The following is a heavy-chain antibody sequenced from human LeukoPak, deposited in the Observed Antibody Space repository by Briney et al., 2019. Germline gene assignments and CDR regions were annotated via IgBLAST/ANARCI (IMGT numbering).Heavy chain of an antibody. CDR3: ATVYSSSPLRPMDV. J-gene: IGHJ6*02. Sequence: GGSLRLSCAASGFTFDDYAMNWVRQAPGKGLEWVSAISGSGGGTYYVDSVKGRFTISRDNSKNTLYLQMNSLRAEDTAVYYCATVYSSSPLRPMDVWGQGTTVTVSS. V-gene: IGHV3-23*01. CDR2: ISGSGGGT. D-gene: IGHD2-2*01. CDR1: GFTFDDYA.